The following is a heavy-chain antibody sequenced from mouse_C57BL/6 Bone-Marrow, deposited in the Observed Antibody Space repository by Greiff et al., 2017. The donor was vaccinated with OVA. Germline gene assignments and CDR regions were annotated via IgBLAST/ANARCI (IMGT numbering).Heavy chain of an antibody. D-gene: IGHD2-4*01. CDR1: GFTFSSYT. Sequence: EVKLVESGGGLVKPGGSLKLSCAASGFTFSSYTMSWVRQTPEKRLEWVATISGGGGNTYYPDSVKGRFTISRDNAKNTLYLQMSSLRSEDTALYYCARDYYDYDVGAYWGQGTLVTVSA. CDR2: ISGGGGNT. V-gene: IGHV5-9*01. J-gene: IGHJ3*01. CDR3: ARDYYDYDVGAY.